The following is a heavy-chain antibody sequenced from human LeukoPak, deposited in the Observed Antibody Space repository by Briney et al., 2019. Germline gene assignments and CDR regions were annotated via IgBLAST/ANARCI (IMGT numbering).Heavy chain of an antibody. CDR1: GDSISSSSNH. V-gene: IGHV4-39*02. D-gene: IGHD5-18*01. J-gene: IGHJ4*02. CDR2: IYYSGTT. Sequence: SETLSLTCTVSGDSISSSSNHWGWIRRPPGKGLEWIGSIYYSGTTYYNPSLKSRVTISVDTSKNQFSLKVNSVTAADTAVYYCARDVRYSYGRKDFDYWGQGTLVTASS. CDR3: ARDVRYSYGRKDFDY.